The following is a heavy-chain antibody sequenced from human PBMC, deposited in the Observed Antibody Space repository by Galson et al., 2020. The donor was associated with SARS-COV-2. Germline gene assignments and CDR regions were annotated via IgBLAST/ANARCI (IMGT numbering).Heavy chain of an antibody. V-gene: IGHV3-23*01. CDR2: ISGPGGST. J-gene: IGHJ2*01. D-gene: IGHD1-7*01. CDR1: TFSFATYV. Sequence: GGSLRLSCAASTFSFATYVMSWVRQAPGKGLEWVSSISGPGGSTYYADSVKGRFTISADYSKNTLYLTMNNLRADDTAVYFCAGERRTFWYFDLWGRGTLVTDSS. CDR3: AGERRTFWYFDL.